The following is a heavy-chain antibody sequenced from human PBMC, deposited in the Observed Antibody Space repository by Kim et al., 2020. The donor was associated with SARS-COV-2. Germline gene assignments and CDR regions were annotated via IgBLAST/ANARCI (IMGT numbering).Heavy chain of an antibody. J-gene: IGHJ6*02. Sequence: SETLSLTCAVYGGSFSGYYWSWIRQPPGKGLEWIGEINHSGSTNYNPSLKSRVTISVDTSKNQFSLKLSSVTAADTAVYYCARIKWLRLGYYYYGMDVWGQGTTVTVSS. V-gene: IGHV4-34*01. D-gene: IGHD5-12*01. CDR1: GGSFSGYY. CDR3: ARIKWLRLGYYYYGMDV. CDR2: INHSGST.